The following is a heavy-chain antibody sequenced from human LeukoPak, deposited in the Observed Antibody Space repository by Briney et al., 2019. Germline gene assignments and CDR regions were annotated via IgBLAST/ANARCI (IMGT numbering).Heavy chain of an antibody. CDR2: ISSSGGYT. CDR1: GFTFSDYY. V-gene: IGHV3-11*06. D-gene: IGHD2-15*01. J-gene: IGHJ5*02. Sequence: GGSLRLSCAASGFTFSDYYMTWIRQAPGKGLEWVSYISSSGGYTNYADSVKGRFTISRDNAKNSLYLQMNSLRAEDTAVYYCAKASVVVVAATDWFDPWGQGTLVTVSS. CDR3: AKASVVVVAATDWFDP.